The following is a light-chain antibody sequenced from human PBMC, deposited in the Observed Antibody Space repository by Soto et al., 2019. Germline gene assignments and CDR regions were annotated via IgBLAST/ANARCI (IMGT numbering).Light chain of an antibody. CDR2: KAS. CDR3: PQYDRFSVT. CDR1: QTISSW. Sequence: DIQMTQSPSTLSGSLGDRVTTTCRGSQTISSWVAGYQQKPGKAPKLLSDKASTLKRWGPSMFSGRGSVTEFRLTSSTMQPADFATYYCPQYDRFSVTFGPGTRLEIK. J-gene: IGKJ5*01. V-gene: IGKV1-5*03.